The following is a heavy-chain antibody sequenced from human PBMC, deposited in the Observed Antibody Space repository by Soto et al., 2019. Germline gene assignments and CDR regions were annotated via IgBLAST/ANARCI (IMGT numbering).Heavy chain of an antibody. Sequence: LSLTFDVSGGSITTGHWWTWVRQSPGKGLEWIGEIYQSGITNYNPSLNSRLSISMDQSKNQFSLKLTSVTAADTALYFCARGFSFSDNSDNDRIYFYYGLNVWGQGTTVTVSS. D-gene: IGHD2-15*01. V-gene: IGHV4-4*01. CDR3: ARGFSFSDNSDNDRIYFYYGLNV. J-gene: IGHJ6*02. CDR2: IYQSGIT. CDR1: GGSITTGHW.